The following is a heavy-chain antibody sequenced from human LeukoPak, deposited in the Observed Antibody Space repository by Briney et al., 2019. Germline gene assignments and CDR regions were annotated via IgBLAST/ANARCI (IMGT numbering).Heavy chain of an antibody. J-gene: IGHJ3*02. D-gene: IGHD3-3*01. CDR1: GGTFSSYA. CDR3: ARDRAAHYDFWSGYRITDAFDI. V-gene: IGHV1-69*05. Sequence: GASVKVSCKASGGTFSSYAISWVRQAPGQGLEWMGGIIPIFGTANYAQKFQGRVTITTDESTSTAYMELSSLRSEDTAVYYCARDRAAHYDFWSGYRITDAFDIWGQGTMVTVSS. CDR2: IIPIFGTA.